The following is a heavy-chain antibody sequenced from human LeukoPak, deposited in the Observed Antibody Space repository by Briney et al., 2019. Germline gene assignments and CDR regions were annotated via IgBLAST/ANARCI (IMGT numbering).Heavy chain of an antibody. CDR2: ISAYNGDT. V-gene: IGHV1-18*01. CDR3: ARDNAQWDQNDGFDV. D-gene: IGHD1-26*01. CDR1: GYTFTSYG. J-gene: IGHJ3*01. Sequence: ASVKVSCKTSGYTFTSYGITWVRQAPGQGLEWMGWISAYNGDTNYAQKLQGRVTVTTDTSTTTAYMDLRSLRSDDTAVYYCARDNAQWDQNDGFDVWGQGTMVTVSS.